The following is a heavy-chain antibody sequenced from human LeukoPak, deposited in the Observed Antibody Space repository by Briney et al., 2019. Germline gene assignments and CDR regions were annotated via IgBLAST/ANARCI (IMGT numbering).Heavy chain of an antibody. V-gene: IGHV5-51*01. CDR3: ASFGYTSSLDY. J-gene: IGHJ4*02. CDR1: GYILTNNW. CDR2: IYPGNSDT. D-gene: IGHD6-13*01. Sequence: GESLKISCKISGYILTNNWIGSVRQVPGKGLEGMGLIYPGNSDTKYSPSFQGQVTFSVDKSISTAYLHWSSLKASDTAMYYCASFGYTSSLDYWGQGTLVTVSS.